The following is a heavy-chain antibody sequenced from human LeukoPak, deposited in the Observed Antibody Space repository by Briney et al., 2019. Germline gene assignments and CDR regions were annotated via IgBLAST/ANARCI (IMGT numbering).Heavy chain of an antibody. CDR2: ISYDGSNK. V-gene: IGHV3-30*18. CDR3: AKDVHSSSWYVFDLGY. D-gene: IGHD6-13*01. Sequence: GGSLRLSCAASGFTFSSYGMHWVRQAPGKGLEWVAVISYDGSNKYYADSVKGRFTISRDNSKNTLYLQMNSLRAEDTAVYYCAKDVHSSSWYVFDLGYWGQGTLVTVSS. J-gene: IGHJ4*02. CDR1: GFTFSSYG.